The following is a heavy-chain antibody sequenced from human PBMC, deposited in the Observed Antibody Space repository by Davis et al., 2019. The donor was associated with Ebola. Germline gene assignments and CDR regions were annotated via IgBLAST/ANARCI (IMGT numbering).Heavy chain of an antibody. V-gene: IGHV1-2*06. Sequence: AASVKVSCKASGYTFTGYYMHWVRQAPGQGLEWMGRINPNSGGTNYAQKFQGRVTMTRDTSISTAYMELSRLRSDDTAVYYCARVGDPRFHAMDVWAKGTTVTVSP. CDR2: INPNSGGT. CDR3: ARVGDPRFHAMDV. D-gene: IGHD2-21*01. J-gene: IGHJ6*04. CDR1: GYTFTGYY.